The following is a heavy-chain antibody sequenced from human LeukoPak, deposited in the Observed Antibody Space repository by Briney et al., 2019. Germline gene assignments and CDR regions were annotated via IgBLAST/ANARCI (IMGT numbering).Heavy chain of an antibody. V-gene: IGHV3-30*04. CDR3: ARGGLYDDVYRYYYYMDV. J-gene: IGHJ6*03. CDR2: ISYDGTNQ. Sequence: PGGSLRLSCAASGFTFSSYTMYWVRQTPGKGLEWVAVISYDGTNQYYADSVKGRFTISRDNSKNTLYLEVNSLRAEDTAVYYCARGGLYDDVYRYYYYMDVWGKGTTVTISS. D-gene: IGHD3-10*01. CDR1: GFTFSSYT.